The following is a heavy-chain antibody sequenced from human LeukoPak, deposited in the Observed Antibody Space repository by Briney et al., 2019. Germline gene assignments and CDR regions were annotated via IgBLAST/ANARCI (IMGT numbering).Heavy chain of an antibody. CDR3: AKGPSGSFYHGYFDY. CDR2: ICGRGGST. D-gene: IGHD1-26*01. CDR1: GFTFCSYA. J-gene: IGHJ4*02. Sequence: SGGSLRLSCAASGFTFCSYAVRGVAQAPGKGVEGGSAICGRGGSTYYADPVKGRLTISRDNSKHTLHLQMNSLRADDTAVYYCAKGPSGSFYHGYFDYWGQGTPLTVSS. V-gene: IGHV3-23*01.